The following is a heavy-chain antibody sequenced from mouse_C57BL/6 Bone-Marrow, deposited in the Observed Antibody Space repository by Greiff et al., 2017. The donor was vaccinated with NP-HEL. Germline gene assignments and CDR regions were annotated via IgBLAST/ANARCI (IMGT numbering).Heavy chain of an antibody. J-gene: IGHJ4*01. CDR1: GFTFSDYG. V-gene: IGHV5-15*01. Sequence: EVMLVESGGGLVQPGGSLKLSCAASGFTFSDYGMAWVRQAPRKGPEWVAFISNLAYSIYYADTVTGRFTISRENAKNTLYLEMSSLRSEDTAMYYCARPGYSNDYWGQGTSVTVSS. CDR3: ARPGYSNDY. D-gene: IGHD2-5*01. CDR2: ISNLAYSI.